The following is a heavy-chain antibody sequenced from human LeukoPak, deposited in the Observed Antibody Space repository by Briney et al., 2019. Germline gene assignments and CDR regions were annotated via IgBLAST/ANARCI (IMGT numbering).Heavy chain of an antibody. CDR2: ISSTSTYI. D-gene: IGHD3-10*01. J-gene: IGHJ6*02. V-gene: IGHV3-21*01. CDR1: GFTFSTYS. CDR3: TRDQGAGTYRSYGMDV. Sequence: NPGGSLRLSCAASGFTFSTYSMSCVRQAPGKGLEWVSSISSTSTYIFYADSVKGRFTISKDNAKNSLYLQMNSLRAEDTAIYYCTRDQGAGTYRSYGMDVWGQGTSVTVSS.